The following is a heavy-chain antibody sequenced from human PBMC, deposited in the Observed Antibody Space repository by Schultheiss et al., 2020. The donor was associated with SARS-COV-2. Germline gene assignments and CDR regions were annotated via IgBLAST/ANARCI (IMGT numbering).Heavy chain of an antibody. V-gene: IGHV3-33*06. D-gene: IGHD3-22*01. Sequence: GESLKISCAASGFTFSSYGMHWVRQAPGKGLEWVAVIWYDGSNKYYADSVKGRFTISRDNSKNTLYLQMNSLRAEDTAVYYCAKGRDGSGFSKYSFDYWGQGTLVTVSS. CDR3: AKGRDGSGFSKYSFDY. CDR2: IWYDGSNK. J-gene: IGHJ4*02. CDR1: GFTFSSYG.